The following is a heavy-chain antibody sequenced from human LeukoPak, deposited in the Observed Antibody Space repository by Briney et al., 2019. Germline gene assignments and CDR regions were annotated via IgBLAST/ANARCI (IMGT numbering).Heavy chain of an antibody. Sequence: PTETLSLTCAVYGGSFSGYYWSWIRQPPGKGLEWIGEINHSGSTNYNPSLKSRVTISVDTSKNQFSLKLSSVTAADTAVYYCARQNGARYDFWSGPGHNWFDPWGQGTLVTVSS. CDR2: INHSGST. CDR1: GGSFSGYY. J-gene: IGHJ5*02. D-gene: IGHD3-3*01. V-gene: IGHV4-34*01. CDR3: ARQNGARYDFWSGPGHNWFDP.